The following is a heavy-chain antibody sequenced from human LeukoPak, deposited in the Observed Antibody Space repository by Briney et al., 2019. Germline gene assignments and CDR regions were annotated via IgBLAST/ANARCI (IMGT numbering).Heavy chain of an antibody. CDR1: GFTFDDYA. Sequence: GGSLRLSCAASGFTFDDYAMHWVRQAPGQGLEWVSGISWNSGSIGYADSVKGRFTISRDNAKNSLYLQMNSLRAEDTALYYCIGSSSSGQPYWGQGTLVTVSS. J-gene: IGHJ4*02. D-gene: IGHD6-6*01. CDR2: ISWNSGSI. V-gene: IGHV3-9*01. CDR3: IGSSSSGQPY.